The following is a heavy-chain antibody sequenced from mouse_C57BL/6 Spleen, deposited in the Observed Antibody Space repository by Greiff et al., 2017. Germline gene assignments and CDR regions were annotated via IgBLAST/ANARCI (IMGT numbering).Heavy chain of an antibody. D-gene: IGHD4-1*01. CDR3: ASPLGRGGYFDY. CDR2: IDPSDSYT. V-gene: IGHV1-69*01. Sequence: VQLQQSGAELVMPGASVKLSCKASGYTFTSYWMHWVKQRPGQGLEWIGEIDPSDSYTNYNQKFKGKSTLTVDESSSTAYVQLSSLTSEDSAVYYCASPLGRGGYFDYWGQGTTLTVSS. CDR1: GYTFTSYW. J-gene: IGHJ2*01.